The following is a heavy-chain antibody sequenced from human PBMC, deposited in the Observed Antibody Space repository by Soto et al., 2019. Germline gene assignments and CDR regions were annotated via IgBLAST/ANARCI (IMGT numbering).Heavy chain of an antibody. D-gene: IGHD6-13*01. J-gene: IGHJ5*02. V-gene: IGHV1-2*04. CDR3: AREGMAAADVNWFDP. Sequence: VSVKLYCKASGYTFSDYYMHWVRQAPRQGPEWLGWINPNSGATNYAQKFQGWITMTRDTSISTAYMELSRLRSDDTAVYYCAREGMAAADVNWFDPWGQGTLVTVSS. CDR2: INPNSGAT. CDR1: GYTFSDYY.